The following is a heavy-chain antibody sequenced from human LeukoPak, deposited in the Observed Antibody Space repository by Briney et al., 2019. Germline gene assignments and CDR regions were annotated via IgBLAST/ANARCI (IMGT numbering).Heavy chain of an antibody. CDR2: IKQDGSEK. CDR3: ASGYSSSWYTGGYFDY. J-gene: IGHJ4*02. Sequence: GGSLRLSCAASGFTFSSYWMSWVRQAPGKGLEWVANIKQDGSEKYYVDSVKGRFTISRDNAKNSLYLQINSLRAEDTAVYYCASGYSSSWYTGGYFDYWGQGTLVTVSS. D-gene: IGHD6-13*01. CDR1: GFTFSSYW. V-gene: IGHV3-7*01.